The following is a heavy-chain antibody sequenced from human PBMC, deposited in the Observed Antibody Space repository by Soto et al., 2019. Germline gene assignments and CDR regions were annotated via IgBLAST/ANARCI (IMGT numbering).Heavy chain of an antibody. D-gene: IGHD5-18*01. Sequence: SETLSLTCTVSGGSISSSSYYWAWIRQPPGKGLEWIGSIYYSGTTSYNPSLKSRVTISVDTSKNQFSVKLTSVTAADTAVYYCARHEVDTAFAPFDYWGQGTLVTVSS. CDR2: IYYSGTT. CDR1: GGSISSSSYY. J-gene: IGHJ4*02. CDR3: ARHEVDTAFAPFDY. V-gene: IGHV4-39*01.